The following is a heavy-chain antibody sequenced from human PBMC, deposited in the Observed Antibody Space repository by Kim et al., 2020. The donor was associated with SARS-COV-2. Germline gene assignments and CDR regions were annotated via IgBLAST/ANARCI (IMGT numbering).Heavy chain of an antibody. J-gene: IGHJ4*02. D-gene: IGHD3-22*01. CDR3: ASGDSSGYSLSCFDY. V-gene: IGHV1-69*02. Sequence: QKFQGRVTITADKSTSTAYMELSSLRSEDTAVYYCASGDSSGYSLSCFDYWGQGTLVTVSS.